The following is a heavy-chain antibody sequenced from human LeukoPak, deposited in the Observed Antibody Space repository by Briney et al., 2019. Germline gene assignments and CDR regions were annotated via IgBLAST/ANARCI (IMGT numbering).Heavy chain of an antibody. V-gene: IGHV3-74*01. CDR1: EYYFSRYW. D-gene: IGHD2-15*01. Sequence: PGGSLRLSCAASEYYFSRYWMHWVRQAPGEGLVWVSRISTDGSSTTYADSVKGRFTISRDNAKNTLYLQMNSLRAVDTAVYYCARTPTCPSCHFGSWGQGTLVTVSS. CDR3: ARTPTCPSCHFGS. J-gene: IGHJ4*02. CDR2: ISTDGSST.